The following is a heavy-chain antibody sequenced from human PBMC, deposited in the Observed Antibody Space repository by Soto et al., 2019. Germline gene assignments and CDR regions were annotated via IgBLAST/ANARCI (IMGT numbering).Heavy chain of an antibody. D-gene: IGHD5-18*01. CDR2: IYPGDSDT. J-gene: IGHJ3*02. CDR1: GYSFTSYW. Sequence: PGESLKISCKGSGYSFTSYWIGWVRQMPGKGLEWMGIIYPGDSDTRYSPSFQGQVTISADKSISTAYLQWSSLKASDTAMYYCARQVDTAMVLAGPDAFDIWGQGTMVTVSS. CDR3: ARQVDTAMVLAGPDAFDI. V-gene: IGHV5-51*01.